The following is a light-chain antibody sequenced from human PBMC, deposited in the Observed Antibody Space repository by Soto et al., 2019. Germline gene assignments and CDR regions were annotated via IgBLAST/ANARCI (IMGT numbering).Light chain of an antibody. CDR3: GADSGSDTFL. J-gene: IGLJ2*01. V-gene: IGLV2-8*01. CDR2: EVS. CDR1: SSDVGGYKS. Sequence: QSALTQPPSASGSLGQLVTISCTGTSSDVGGYKSVSWYQQHPGKAAKLIIYEVSRRSSGVPNRFSGFKSDNTASLAVSGLQPEDEADYYCGADSGSDTFLFGGGTQLTVL.